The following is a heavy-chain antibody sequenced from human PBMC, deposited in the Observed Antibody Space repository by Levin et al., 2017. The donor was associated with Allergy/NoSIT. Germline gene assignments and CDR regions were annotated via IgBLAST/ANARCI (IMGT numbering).Heavy chain of an antibody. Sequence: PSETLSLTCTVSGASISSYYWSWIRQPPGKGLEWIGYMYHSGRTNYNPSLKSRVTISADTSKNQFSLKLSSVPAADTAVYYCARHLAIAARPKGSNWFDPWGQGTLVTVSS. CDR3: ARHLAIAARPKGSNWFDP. CDR2: MYHSGRT. CDR1: GASISSYY. J-gene: IGHJ5*02. V-gene: IGHV4-59*08. D-gene: IGHD6-6*01.